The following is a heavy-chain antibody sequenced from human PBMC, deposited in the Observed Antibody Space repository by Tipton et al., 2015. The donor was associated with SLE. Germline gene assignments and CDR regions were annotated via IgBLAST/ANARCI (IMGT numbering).Heavy chain of an antibody. J-gene: IGHJ6*03. CDR1: GGSFSGYY. CDR2: INHSGST. Sequence: TLSLTCAVYGGSFSGYYWSWIRQPPGKGLEWIGKINHSGSTNYNPSLKSRVTISVDTSKNQFSLRLSSVTAADTAVYYCAGRGYYYYYMDVWGKGTTVTVSS. CDR3: AGRGYYYYYMDV. V-gene: IGHV4-34*01.